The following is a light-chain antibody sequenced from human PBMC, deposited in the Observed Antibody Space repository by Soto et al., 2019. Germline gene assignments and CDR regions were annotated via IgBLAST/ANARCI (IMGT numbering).Light chain of an antibody. CDR2: DTS. V-gene: IGKV3-11*01. Sequence: EIVLTQSPATLSLSPGERATLSCRASQSVGSFLAWYQQKPGQAPRLLFYDTSIRATGIPARFSGSGSGTDFTLTISSLEPEDFAVYYCQQRNSWPPTFTFGQGTRLEIK. J-gene: IGKJ5*01. CDR3: QQRNSWPPTFT. CDR1: QSVGSF.